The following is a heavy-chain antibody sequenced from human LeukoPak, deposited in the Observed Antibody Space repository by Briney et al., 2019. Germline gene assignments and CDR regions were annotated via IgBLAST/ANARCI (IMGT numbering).Heavy chain of an antibody. D-gene: IGHD3-3*01. V-gene: IGHV4-30-2*01. CDR1: GGSISSGGYS. CDR2: IYHSGST. Sequence: SETLSLTCAVSGGSISSGGYSWSWLRQPPGKGLEWIGYIYHSGSTYYNPSLKSRVTISVDRSKNQFSLKLSSVTAADTAVYYCARISYDFWSGYYSAGRYYFDYWGQGTLVTVSS. CDR3: ARISYDFWSGYYSAGRYYFDY. J-gene: IGHJ4*02.